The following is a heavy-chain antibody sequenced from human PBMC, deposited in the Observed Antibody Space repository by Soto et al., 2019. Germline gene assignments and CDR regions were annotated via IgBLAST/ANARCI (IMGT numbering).Heavy chain of an antibody. V-gene: IGHV1-3*01. CDR2: INAGYGNT. CDR1: GYTLSSYA. J-gene: IGHJ4*02. D-gene: IGHD7-27*01. Sequence: EASVKVSCKASGYTLSSYAMHWVCQAPGQRLEWMGWINAGYGNTKSSQKFQDRVTISRDTSASTAYMELTSLRSEDTAVYYCARDTGDGTFDFWGQGTLVTVSS. CDR3: ARDTGDGTFDF.